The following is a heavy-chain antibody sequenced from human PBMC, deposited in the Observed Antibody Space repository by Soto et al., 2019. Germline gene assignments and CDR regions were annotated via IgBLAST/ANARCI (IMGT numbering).Heavy chain of an antibody. CDR1: GGTFKKYV. Sequence: QVQLVQSGAEVKKPGSSVRVSCRTSGGTFKKYVFSWVRQAPGQGLEWMGGIIPMYGIANYGQIFQGRLTHTPGESTDTDYIDLTSMKSEDTAVYYCAGEVGGTGLHLWGQGTQVNVSS. D-gene: IGHD1-26*01. CDR3: AGEVGGTGLHL. CDR2: IIPMYGIA. J-gene: IGHJ5*02. V-gene: IGHV1-69*05.